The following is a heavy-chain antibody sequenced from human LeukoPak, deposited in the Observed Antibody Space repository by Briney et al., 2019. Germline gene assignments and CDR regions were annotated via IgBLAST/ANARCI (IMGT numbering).Heavy chain of an antibody. D-gene: IGHD6-19*01. CDR3: ARAGWLVQGIDY. CDR2: ISGSGGST. J-gene: IGHJ4*02. Sequence: GGSLRLSCAASGFTVSSNFMSWVRQAPGKGLEWVSAISGSGGSTYYADSVKGRFTISRDNSKNTLYLQMNSLRAEDTAVYYCARAGWLVQGIDYWGQGTLVTVSS. V-gene: IGHV3-23*01. CDR1: GFTVSSNF.